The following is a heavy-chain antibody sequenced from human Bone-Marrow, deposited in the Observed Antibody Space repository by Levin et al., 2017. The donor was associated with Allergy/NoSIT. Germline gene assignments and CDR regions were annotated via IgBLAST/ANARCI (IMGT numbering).Heavy chain of an antibody. Sequence: GGSLRLSCAASGFAFSSYGIHWVRQAPGKGLEWVAFISFDATNKNYADSVKGRFTISRDNSKNTLYLQMNSLRAEETAVYYCTSSWEVNDAFDIWGQGTMVTVSS. V-gene: IGHV3-30*03. D-gene: IGHD1-26*01. CDR2: ISFDATNK. CDR1: GFAFSSYG. J-gene: IGHJ3*02. CDR3: TSSWEVNDAFDI.